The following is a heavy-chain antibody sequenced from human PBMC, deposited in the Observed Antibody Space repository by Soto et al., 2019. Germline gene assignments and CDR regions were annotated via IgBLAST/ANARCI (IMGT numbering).Heavy chain of an antibody. CDR1: GNATSACVYY. Sequence: SLPCTVSGNATSACVYYWSGFRQHPGKGLQWIGYIYYSGSTYYNPSLKSRVTISVDTSKNQFSLKLSSVTAADTAVYYCARSWDVSLWFGEFEKNWVDPLGQGNLVTVSS. J-gene: IGHJ5*02. V-gene: IGHV4-31*03. CDR2: IYYSGST. D-gene: IGHD3-10*01. CDR3: ARSWDVSLWFGEFEKNWVDP.